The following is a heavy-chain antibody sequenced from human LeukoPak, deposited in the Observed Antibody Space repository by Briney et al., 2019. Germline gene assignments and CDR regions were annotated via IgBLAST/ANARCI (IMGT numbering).Heavy chain of an antibody. CDR1: GGSISSYY. D-gene: IGHD3-22*01. V-gene: IGHV4-4*07. CDR2: IYTSGST. CDR3: ARGLYYYDSSGYSDY. J-gene: IGHJ4*02. Sequence: ASETLSLTCTVSGGSISSYYWSWIRQPAGKGLEWIGRIYTSGSTNYNPSLKSRVTMSVDTSKNQFSLKLSSVTAADKAVYYCARGLYYYDSSGYSDYWGQGTLVTVSS.